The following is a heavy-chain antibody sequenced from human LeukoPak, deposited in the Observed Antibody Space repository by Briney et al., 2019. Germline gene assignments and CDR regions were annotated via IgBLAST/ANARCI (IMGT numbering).Heavy chain of an antibody. V-gene: IGHV4-39*01. CDR2: IYYSGST. J-gene: IGHJ4*02. D-gene: IGHD5-12*01. Sequence: SETLSLTCTVSGGSISRSSYYWGWIRQPPGKGLEWIGSIYYSGSTYYNPSLKSRVTISVDTSKNQFSLKLSSVTAADTAVYYCARHPTSGYEPNFDYWGQGTLVTVSS. CDR1: GGSISRSSYY. CDR3: ARHPTSGYEPNFDY.